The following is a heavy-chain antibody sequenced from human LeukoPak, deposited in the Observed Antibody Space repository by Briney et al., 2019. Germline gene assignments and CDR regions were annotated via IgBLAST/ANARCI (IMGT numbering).Heavy chain of an antibody. J-gene: IGHJ4*02. CDR1: GFILENHA. D-gene: IGHD1-1*01. Sequence: GGSLRLSCVASGFILENHAMSWIRQAPGKGLEWVSGTSSNGEVKYYADSVKGRFTVSRDNSKDTLYLQMDSLGVEDTAMYYCARDFNWNEPYYFDYWGPGTLVTVSS. CDR2: TSSNGEVK. V-gene: IGHV3-23*01. CDR3: ARDFNWNEPYYFDY.